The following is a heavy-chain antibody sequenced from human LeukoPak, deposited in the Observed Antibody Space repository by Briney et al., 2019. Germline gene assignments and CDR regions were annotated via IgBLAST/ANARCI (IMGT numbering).Heavy chain of an antibody. D-gene: IGHD2-2*01. CDR3: ARGSTRDIVVVPAPDWYFDL. V-gene: IGHV1-2*04. J-gene: IGHJ2*01. CDR2: INPNSGGT. CDR1: GYTFTGYY. Sequence: GASVKVSCKASGYTFTGYYMHWVRQAPGQGLEWMGWINPNSGGTNYAQKLQGWVTMTRDTSISTAYMELSRLRSDDTAVYYCARGSTRDIVVVPAPDWYFDLWGRGTLVTVSS.